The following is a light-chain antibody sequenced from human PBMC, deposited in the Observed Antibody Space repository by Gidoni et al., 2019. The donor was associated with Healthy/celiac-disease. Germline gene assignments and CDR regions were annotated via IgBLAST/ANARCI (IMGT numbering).Light chain of an antibody. Sequence: MVWTRSPLSLLVTPGEPASISCRSSQSFLHSNGYNYLDWYLQKPGQSPQLLIYLGSNPAAGVPDRLSGSGSGTDFTLKISRVEAEDVGVYYCMQALQTPPWTFGQGTKVEIK. V-gene: IGKV2-28*01. CDR1: QSFLHSNGYNY. CDR3: MQALQTPPWT. CDR2: LGS. J-gene: IGKJ1*01.